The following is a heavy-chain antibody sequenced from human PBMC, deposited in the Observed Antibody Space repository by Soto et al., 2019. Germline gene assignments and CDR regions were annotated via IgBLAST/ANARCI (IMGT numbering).Heavy chain of an antibody. D-gene: IGHD3-10*01. CDR1: GYTFISYG. J-gene: IGHJ5*02. CDR3: ALAGLWFGELPYNWFDP. V-gene: IGHV1-18*01. Sequence: GASVKVSCKASGYTFISYGISWVRQAPGQGLEWMGWISAYNGNTNYAQKLQGRVTMTTDTSTSTAYMELRSLRSDDTAVYYCALAGLWFGELPYNWFDPWGQGTLVTVSS. CDR2: ISAYNGNT.